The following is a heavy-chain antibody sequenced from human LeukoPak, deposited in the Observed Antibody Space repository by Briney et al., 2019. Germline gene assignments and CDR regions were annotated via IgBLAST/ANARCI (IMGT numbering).Heavy chain of an antibody. Sequence: PGGSLRLSCAASGFTFSRYWVHWVRQAPGKGPVWVSVISTDGSSTRYADSVKGRFTISRDNVKNTLYLQMNSLRVGDTAVYYCTGPSFDASGMGFDPWGQGALVTVSS. CDR2: ISTDGSST. D-gene: IGHD3-10*01. CDR1: GFTFSRYW. CDR3: TGPSFDASGMGFDP. J-gene: IGHJ5*02. V-gene: IGHV3-74*01.